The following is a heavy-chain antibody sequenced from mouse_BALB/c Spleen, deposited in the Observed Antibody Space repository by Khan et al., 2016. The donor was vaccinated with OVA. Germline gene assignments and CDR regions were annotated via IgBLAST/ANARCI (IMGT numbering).Heavy chain of an antibody. J-gene: IGHJ4*01. D-gene: IGHD2-10*02. CDR3: AKGVWSYYFALDY. Sequence: VQLQESGPDLVAPSQSLSITCTVSGFSLTDYDVSWIRQPPGKGLEWLGVIWGGGNTYYNSALKSRLSISKDNSKSQVFLKMNSLQTDDTAMYYCAKGVWSYYFALDYWGQGTSVTVSS. CDR1: GFSLTDYD. V-gene: IGHV2-6-5*01. CDR2: IWGGGNT.